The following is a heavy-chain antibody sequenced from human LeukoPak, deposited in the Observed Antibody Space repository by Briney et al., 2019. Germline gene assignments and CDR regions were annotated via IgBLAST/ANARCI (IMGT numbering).Heavy chain of an antibody. CDR1: GFTFSGYN. J-gene: IGHJ4*02. V-gene: IGHV3-21*01. Sequence: GGSLRLSCAASGFTFSGYNMNWVRQAAGKGLEWVSSIIRSSSYIYYAGSVKGRFTISRDNAKNSLYLQMNSLRAEDTAVYYCASSSERDYDFWSGYPLGYWGQGTLATVSS. D-gene: IGHD3-3*01. CDR2: IIRSSSYI. CDR3: ASSSERDYDFWSGYPLGY.